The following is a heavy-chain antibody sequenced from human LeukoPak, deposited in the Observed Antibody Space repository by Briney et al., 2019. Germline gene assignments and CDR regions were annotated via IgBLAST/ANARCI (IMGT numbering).Heavy chain of an antibody. Sequence: SETLSLTCTVSGGSISSSSYYWGWIRQPPGKGLEWIGSIYYSGSTYYNPSLKSRVTISVDTSKNQFSLKLSSVTAADTAVYYCVRENGDYDYWGQGTLVTVSS. J-gene: IGHJ4*02. CDR2: IYYSGST. D-gene: IGHD4-17*01. V-gene: IGHV4-39*07. CDR1: GGSISSSSYY. CDR3: VRENGDYDY.